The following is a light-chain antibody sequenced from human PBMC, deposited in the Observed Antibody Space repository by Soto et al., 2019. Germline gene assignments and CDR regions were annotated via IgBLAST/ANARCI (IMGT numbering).Light chain of an antibody. CDR3: SSFTSSDNVI. CDR1: SSDVGGYNY. CDR2: DVR. Sequence: QSALTQPASVSGSPGQSISISCTGTSSDVGGYNYVSWYQHHPGKAPKLLIHDVRSRPSEISNRFSGSKSGNTASLTISSLQAEEEADYSCSSFTSSDNVILGGGTKVTVL. J-gene: IGLJ2*01. V-gene: IGLV2-14*03.